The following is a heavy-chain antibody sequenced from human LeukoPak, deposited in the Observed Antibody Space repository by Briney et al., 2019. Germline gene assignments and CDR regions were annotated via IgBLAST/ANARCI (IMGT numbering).Heavy chain of an antibody. J-gene: IGHJ4*02. CDR2: INHSGST. CDR1: GESFSGYY. D-gene: IGHD5-18*01. Sequence: SETLSLTCAVYGESFSGYYWSWIRQPPGKGLEWIGEINHSGSTNYNPSLKSRLTISVDTSKNQFSLKLSSVTAADTAVYYCARSGRGYSYGPRNIYFDYWGQGTLVTVSS. V-gene: IGHV4-34*01. CDR3: ARSGRGYSYGPRNIYFDY.